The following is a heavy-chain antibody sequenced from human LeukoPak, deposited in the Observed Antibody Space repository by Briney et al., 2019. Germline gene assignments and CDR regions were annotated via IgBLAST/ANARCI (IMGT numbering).Heavy chain of an antibody. Sequence: PSETLSLTCTVSGASISGYYWNWIRQPPGKGLEWIGYMYYSGSTNYNPSFKSRVTMSGDTSTNELSLTLSSVTAADTAVYYCARMTGDYGFRNSFYYGLDVWGQGTTVTVSS. CDR2: MYYSGST. CDR1: GASISGYY. V-gene: IGHV4-59*08. J-gene: IGHJ6*02. CDR3: ARMTGDYGFRNSFYYGLDV. D-gene: IGHD4-17*01.